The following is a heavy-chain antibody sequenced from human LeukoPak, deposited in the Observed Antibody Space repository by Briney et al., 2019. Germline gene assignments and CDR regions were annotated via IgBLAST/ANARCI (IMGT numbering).Heavy chain of an antibody. CDR1: GFTFSSYA. CDR3: ARDPHYYGSGSYSH. J-gene: IGHJ4*02. CDR2: ITGSGGYT. Sequence: GGSLRLSCAASGFTFSSYAVSWVRQAPGKGLEWVSAITGSGGYTYYADSVKGRFTISRDNSKNTLYLEMNSLRAEDTAMYYCARDPHYYGSGSYSHWGQGTLVTVSS. D-gene: IGHD3-10*01. V-gene: IGHV3-23*01.